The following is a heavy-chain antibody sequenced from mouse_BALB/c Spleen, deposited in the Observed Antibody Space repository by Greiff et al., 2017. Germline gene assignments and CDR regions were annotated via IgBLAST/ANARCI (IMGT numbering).Heavy chain of an antibody. CDR1: GYTFTSSW. J-gene: IGHJ1*01. V-gene: IGHV1S130*01. CDR2: IHPNSGNT. CDR3: ARSRVPWYFDV. Sequence: VQLVESGPELVRPGASVKLSCKASGYTFTSSWMHWAKQRPGQGLEWIGEIHPNSGNTNYNEKFKGKATLTVDTSSSTAYVDLSSLTSEDSAVYYCARSRVPWYFDVWGAGTTVTVSS.